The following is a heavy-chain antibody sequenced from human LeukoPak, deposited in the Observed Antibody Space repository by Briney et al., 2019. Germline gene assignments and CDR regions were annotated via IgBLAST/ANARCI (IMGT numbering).Heavy chain of an antibody. D-gene: IGHD3-10*01. CDR2: IIPIFGTA. V-gene: IGHV1-69*13. J-gene: IGHJ3*02. CDR3: ARADHYGSGSYWAFDI. Sequence: SVKVSCKASGYTFTTYGISWVRQAPGQGLEWMGGIIPIFGTADYAQKFQGRVTITADESTSTAYMELSSLRSEDTAVYYCARADHYGSGSYWAFDIWGQGTMVTVSS. CDR1: GYTFTTYG.